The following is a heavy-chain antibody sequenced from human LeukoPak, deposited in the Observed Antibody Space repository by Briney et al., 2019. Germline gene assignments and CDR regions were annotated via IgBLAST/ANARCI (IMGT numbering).Heavy chain of an antibody. CDR3: TREGTGYYYYYMDV. V-gene: IGHV3-49*04. CDR1: GFTFGDYA. Sequence: GGSLRLSCTASGFTFGDYAMSWVRQAPGKGLEGVGFIRSKAYGGTTEYAASVKGRFTISRDDSKSIAYLQMNSLKTEDTAVYYCTREGTGYYYYYMDVWGKGTTVTVSS. D-gene: IGHD1-14*01. J-gene: IGHJ6*03. CDR2: IRSKAYGGTT.